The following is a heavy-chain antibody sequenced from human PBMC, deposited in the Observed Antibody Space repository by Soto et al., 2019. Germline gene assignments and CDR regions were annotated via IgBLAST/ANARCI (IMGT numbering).Heavy chain of an antibody. CDR3: APNRGFGVFDAYDI. J-gene: IGHJ3*02. CDR1: GFTFSTYA. D-gene: IGHD3-10*01. CDR2: ISGSGGST. V-gene: IGHV3-23*01. Sequence: GGSLRLSCAASGFTFSTYAMSWVRQAPGKGLVWVSAISGSGGSTFYADSVKGRFTISRDNSMNTLYLQMNSLRTEDTAVYYCAPNRGFGVFDAYDIWGQGTKVSVSS.